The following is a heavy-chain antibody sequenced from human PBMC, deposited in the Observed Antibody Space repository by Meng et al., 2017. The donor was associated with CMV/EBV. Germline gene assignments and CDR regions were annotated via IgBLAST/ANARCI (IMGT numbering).Heavy chain of an antibody. D-gene: IGHD1-26*01. CDR3: ARAGGSGSYNFDY. Sequence: CKASGGTFSSYAISWVRQAPGQGLEWMGGIIPIFGTANYAQKFQGRVTITTDESTSTAYMELSGLRSEDTAVYYCARAGGSGSYNFDYWGQGTLVTVSS. CDR2: IIPIFGTA. V-gene: IGHV1-69*05. CDR1: GGTFSSYA. J-gene: IGHJ4*02.